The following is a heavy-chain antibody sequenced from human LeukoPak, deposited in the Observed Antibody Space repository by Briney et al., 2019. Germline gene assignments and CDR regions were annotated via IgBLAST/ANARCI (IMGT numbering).Heavy chain of an antibody. V-gene: IGHV5-10-1*01. CDR1: GYSFTSYW. D-gene: IGHD6-13*01. CDR3: ARTYSSSWSDFDY. CDR2: IDHSDSYT. Sequence: PGESLRISCKGSGYSFTSYWISWVRQMPGKGLEWMGRIDHSDSYTNYSPSFQCHVTISADKSISTAYLQWSSLKASDTAMYYCARTYSSSWSDFDYWGQGTLVTVSS. J-gene: IGHJ4*02.